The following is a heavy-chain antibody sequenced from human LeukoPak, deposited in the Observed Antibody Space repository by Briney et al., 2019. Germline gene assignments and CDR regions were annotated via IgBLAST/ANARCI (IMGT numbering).Heavy chain of an antibody. D-gene: IGHD2-15*01. CDR3: TRDRGTYNWFDP. CDR2: IDKKDNLYAT. V-gene: IGHV3-73*01. Sequence: GGSLRLSCVASGFTFSGSAVHWVRQSSGKGLEWVGHIDKKDNLYATAYAESVKGMFTISRDDSKDTAFLHMDSLKTEDTALYYCTRDRGTYNWFDPWGQGTLVTVSS. CDR1: GFTFSGSA. J-gene: IGHJ5*02.